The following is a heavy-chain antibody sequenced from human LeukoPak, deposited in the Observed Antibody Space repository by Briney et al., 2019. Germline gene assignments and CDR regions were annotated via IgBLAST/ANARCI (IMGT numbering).Heavy chain of an antibody. CDR2: IYYSGST. Sequence: PSETLSLTCTVSGGSISSHYWSWIRQPPGKGLEWIGYIYYSGSTNYNPTLKSRVIISVDTSKNQFSLKLSSVTAADTAVYYCARAPRWYSGSYYDYWGQGTLVTVSS. CDR1: GGSISSHY. J-gene: IGHJ4*02. V-gene: IGHV4-59*11. CDR3: ARAPRWYSGSYYDY. D-gene: IGHD1-26*01.